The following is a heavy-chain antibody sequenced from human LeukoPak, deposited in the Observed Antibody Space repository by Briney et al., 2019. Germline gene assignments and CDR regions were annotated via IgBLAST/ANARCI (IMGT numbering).Heavy chain of an antibody. CDR3: ARDNYILTGYYNAFDI. CDR2: LYPDGST. D-gene: IGHD3-9*01. J-gene: IGHJ3*02. Sequence: GGSLRLSCAASGLTVSSAYMSWLRQAPGRGLEWVSLLYPDGSTSYADSVKGRFTISRDNSKSTLYLQMNSLRAEDTAVYYCARDNYILTGYYNAFDIWGQGTLVTVSS. CDR1: GLTVSSAY. V-gene: IGHV3-53*01.